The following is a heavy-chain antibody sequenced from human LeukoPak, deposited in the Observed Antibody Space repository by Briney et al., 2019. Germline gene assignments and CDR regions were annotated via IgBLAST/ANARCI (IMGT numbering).Heavy chain of an antibody. Sequence: GGSLRLSCAASGFTFSSYAMSWVRQAPGKGLEWVSAISGSGGSTYYADSVKGRFTISRDNSKNTLYLQMNSLRAEDTAVYYCAKDRTMERGVIIDISFGYWGQGTLVTVSS. CDR1: GFTFSSYA. D-gene: IGHD3-10*01. CDR3: AKDRTMERGVIIDISFGY. CDR2: ISGSGGST. J-gene: IGHJ4*02. V-gene: IGHV3-23*01.